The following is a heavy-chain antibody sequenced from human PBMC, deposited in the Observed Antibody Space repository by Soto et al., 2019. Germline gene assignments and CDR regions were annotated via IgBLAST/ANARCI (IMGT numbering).Heavy chain of an antibody. Sequence: GASVKVSCKASGGTFSSYAISWVRQAPGQGLEWMGGIIPIFGTANYAQKFQGRVTITADESTSTAYMELSSLRSEDTAVYYCARVTVGATDYYYYGMDXWGQGTTVTVSS. CDR1: GGTFSSYA. CDR3: ARVTVGATDYYYYGMDX. D-gene: IGHD1-26*01. J-gene: IGHJ6*02. V-gene: IGHV1-69*13. CDR2: IIPIFGTA.